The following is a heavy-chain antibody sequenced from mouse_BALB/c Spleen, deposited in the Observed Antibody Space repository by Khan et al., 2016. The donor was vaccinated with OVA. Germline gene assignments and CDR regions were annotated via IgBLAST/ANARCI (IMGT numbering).Heavy chain of an antibody. Sequence: QIQLVQSGPELMKPGETVKLSCKASGYTFTKYGMNWVKQAPGKGLKWMGWINTYTGEPTYADDFNGRFAFSLDTSASTAYLQINNLKNEDTATYMGAGSSYVSYGMDNWGQGTSVTVSS. V-gene: IGHV9-3-1*01. CDR3: AGSSYVSYGMDN. CDR2: INTYTGEP. CDR1: GYTFTKYG. J-gene: IGHJ4*01. D-gene: IGHD1-1*01.